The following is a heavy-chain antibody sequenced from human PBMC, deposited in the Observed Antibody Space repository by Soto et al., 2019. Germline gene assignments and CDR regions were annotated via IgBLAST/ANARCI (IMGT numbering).Heavy chain of an antibody. CDR2: IYYSGST. D-gene: IGHD6-6*01. J-gene: IGHJ4*02. Sequence: QVQLQESGPGLVKPSQTLSLTCTVSGGSISSGGYYWSWIRQHPGKGLEWIGYIYYSGSTYYNPSLKSRVTIAADTSTNQFSLKLSSVTAADTAVYYCARDRSSSSSVLDYWGQGTLVTVSS. CDR3: ARDRSSSSSVLDY. CDR1: GGSISSGGYY. V-gene: IGHV4-31*03.